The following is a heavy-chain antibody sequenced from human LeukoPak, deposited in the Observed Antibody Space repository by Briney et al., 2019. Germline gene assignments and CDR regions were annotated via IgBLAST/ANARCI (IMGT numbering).Heavy chain of an antibody. J-gene: IGHJ4*02. CDR1: GFTFSDYG. CDR2: IHFDGSYK. D-gene: IGHD2-2*01. V-gene: IGHV3-30*02. Sequence: GGSLRLSCAASGFTFSDYGMHWVRQAPGKGLEWVTFIHFDGSYKYYADSVQGRFTISRDNSKNTLYLQMNSLRGEDTAVYYCAKDQADCSRSSCYERGFDYWGQGTLVTVSS. CDR3: AKDQADCSRSSCYERGFDY.